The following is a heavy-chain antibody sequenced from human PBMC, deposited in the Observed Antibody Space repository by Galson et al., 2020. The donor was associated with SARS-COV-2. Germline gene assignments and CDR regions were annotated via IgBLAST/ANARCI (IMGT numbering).Heavy chain of an antibody. Sequence: SETLSLTCAVYGWSFSGYYWSWIRQPPGKGLEWIGEINHSGSTNYNPSLKSRVTITVNTSKNQFSLKLSSVTAADAAVYYCARSRGVVAASAQYDYWGQGTLVTVSS. CDR1: GWSFSGYY. CDR2: INHSGST. CDR3: ARSRGVVAASAQYDY. D-gene: IGHD6-13*01. V-gene: IGHV4-34*01. J-gene: IGHJ4*02.